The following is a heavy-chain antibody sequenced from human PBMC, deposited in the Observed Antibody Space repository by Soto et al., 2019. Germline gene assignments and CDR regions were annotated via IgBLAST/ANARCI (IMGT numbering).Heavy chain of an antibody. J-gene: IGHJ5*02. D-gene: IGHD6-6*01. CDR2: IYHSGST. V-gene: IGHV4-4*02. CDR1: GGSISSSNW. Sequence: SETLSLTCAVSGGSISSSNWWSWVRQPPGKGLEWIGEIYHSGSTNYNPSLKSRVTISVDKSKNQFSLKLSSVTAADTAVYYCERVGGSSSPGGFDPWGQGTLVTVSS. CDR3: ERVGGSSSPGGFDP.